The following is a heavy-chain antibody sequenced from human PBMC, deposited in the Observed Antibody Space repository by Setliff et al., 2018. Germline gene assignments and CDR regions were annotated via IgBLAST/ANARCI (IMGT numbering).Heavy chain of an antibody. CDR1: GYTFTDYY. J-gene: IGHJ6*03. CDR2: INPNNGGT. D-gene: IGHD6-6*01. Sequence: ASVKVSCKTSGYTFTDYYVHWVRQAPGQSLEWMGWINPNNGGTHYSQEFQGRVTMTRDTSISTAYMDLSRLTSDDTAMYYCVRRVYSSSSGYYHYYMDVWGKGTTVTVSS. CDR3: VRRVYSSSSGYYHYYMDV. V-gene: IGHV1-2*02.